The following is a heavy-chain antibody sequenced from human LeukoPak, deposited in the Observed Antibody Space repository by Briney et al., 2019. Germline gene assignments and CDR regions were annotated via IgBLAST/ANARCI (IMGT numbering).Heavy chain of an antibody. CDR2: INHSGST. Sequence: SETLSLICAVYGGSFSGYYWSWIRQPPGKGLEWIGEINHSGSTNYNPSLKSRVTISVDTSKNQFSLKLSSVTAADTAVYYCATGITMVRGDAFDIWGQGTMVTVSS. CDR3: ATGITMVRGDAFDI. V-gene: IGHV4-34*01. CDR1: GGSFSGYY. D-gene: IGHD3-10*01. J-gene: IGHJ3*02.